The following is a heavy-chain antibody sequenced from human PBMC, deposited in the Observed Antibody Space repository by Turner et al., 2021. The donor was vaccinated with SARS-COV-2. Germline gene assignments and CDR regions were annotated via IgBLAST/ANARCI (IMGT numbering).Heavy chain of an antibody. CDR1: GGSISSSSYS. CDR2: IYYSGST. J-gene: IGHJ2*01. CDR3: ATPSVSYDSSGYFHFDL. Sequence: QLQLQESGPGLVKPSETLSLTCTVSGGSISSSSYSWGWIRQPPGKELEWIGSIYYSGSTYYTPSLKSRVSISVDTSKNQFSLRLSSVTAADTAVYYCATPSVSYDSSGYFHFDLWGRGTLVTVSS. D-gene: IGHD3-22*01. V-gene: IGHV4-39*01.